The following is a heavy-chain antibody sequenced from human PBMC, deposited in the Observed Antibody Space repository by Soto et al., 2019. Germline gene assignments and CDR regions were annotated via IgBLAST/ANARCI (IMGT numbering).Heavy chain of an antibody. CDR2: IYYSGST. CDR3: ARFYCISTSCYVAPDYYYYGMDV. CDR1: GGSISSYY. Sequence: PSETLSLTCTVSGGSISSYYWSWIRQPPGKGLEWIGYIYYSGSTNYNPSLKSRVTISVDTSKNQFSLKLSSVTAADTAVYYCARFYCISTSCYVAPDYYYYGMDVWGQGTTVTVSS. D-gene: IGHD2-2*01. J-gene: IGHJ6*02. V-gene: IGHV4-59*01.